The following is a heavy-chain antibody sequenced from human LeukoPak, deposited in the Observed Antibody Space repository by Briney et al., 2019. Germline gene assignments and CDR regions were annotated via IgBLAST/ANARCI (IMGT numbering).Heavy chain of an antibody. CDR1: GFTFSSYA. D-gene: IGHD3-3*01. Sequence: GGSLRLSCAASGFTFSSYAMSWVRQAPGKGLEWVSAISGSGGSTYYADSVKGRFTISRDNSKNTLYLQMSSLKAEDTAVYYCAKAVPKTIFGVAIGYYFDYWGQGALVTVSS. J-gene: IGHJ4*02. V-gene: IGHV3-23*01. CDR3: AKAVPKTIFGVAIGYYFDY. CDR2: ISGSGGST.